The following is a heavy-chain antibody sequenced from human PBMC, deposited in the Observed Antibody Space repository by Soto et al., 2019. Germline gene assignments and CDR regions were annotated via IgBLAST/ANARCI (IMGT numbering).Heavy chain of an antibody. D-gene: IGHD4-17*01. J-gene: IGHJ1*01. V-gene: IGHV4-39*01. CDR2: IYYSGST. Sequence: QLQLQESGPGLVKPSETLSLTCTVSGGSISSSSYYWDWIRQPPGKGLEWIGSIYYSGSTYYNPSLKSRVTISVDTSKNQFSLKLSSVTAADTAVYYCARTRATVTTGYFQHWGQGTLVTVSS. CDR1: GGSISSSSYY. CDR3: ARTRATVTTGYFQH.